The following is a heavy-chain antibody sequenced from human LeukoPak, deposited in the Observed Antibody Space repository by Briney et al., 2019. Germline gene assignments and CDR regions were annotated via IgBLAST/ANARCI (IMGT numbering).Heavy chain of an antibody. CDR1: GGTFSSYA. CDR3: ARENWNDF. V-gene: IGHV1-2*06. CDR2: IDPNSGGT. J-gene: IGHJ4*02. Sequence: ASVKVSCKASGGTFSSYAISWVRQAPGQGLEWMGRIDPNSGGTNYALKFQGRVTMTRDTSISTAYMELSRLTSDDTAVYYCARENWNDFWGQGTLVTVSS. D-gene: IGHD1-1*01.